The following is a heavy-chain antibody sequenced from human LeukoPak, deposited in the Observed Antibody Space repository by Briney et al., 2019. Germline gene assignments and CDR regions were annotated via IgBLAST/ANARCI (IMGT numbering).Heavy chain of an antibody. D-gene: IGHD3-10*01. CDR1: GFTVSSNY. J-gene: IGHJ6*03. Sequence: GGSLRLPCAASGFTVSSNYMSWVRQAPGKGLEWVSIIYSGSSTNYADSVKGRFTISRDNSKNTLYLQMNSLRAEDTAVYYCASGSGSYRTPYYYMDVWGKGTTVTVSS. CDR2: IYSGSST. V-gene: IGHV3-53*01. CDR3: ASGSGSYRTPYYYMDV.